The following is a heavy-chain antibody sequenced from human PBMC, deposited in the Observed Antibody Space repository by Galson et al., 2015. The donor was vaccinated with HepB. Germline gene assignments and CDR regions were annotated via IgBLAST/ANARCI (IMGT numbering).Heavy chain of an antibody. CDR1: GFTFSTFP. Sequence: SLRLSCAASGFTFSTFPMSWVRQAPGKGLEWVSYISRSGADTAYAASVKGRFTISRDNSENTLSLQMSSLRAEDTATYYCVRYSPAGAIFDYWGQGTLVTVSS. J-gene: IGHJ4*02. CDR2: ISRSGADT. CDR3: VRYSPAGAIFDY. V-gene: IGHV3-23*01. D-gene: IGHD1-14*01.